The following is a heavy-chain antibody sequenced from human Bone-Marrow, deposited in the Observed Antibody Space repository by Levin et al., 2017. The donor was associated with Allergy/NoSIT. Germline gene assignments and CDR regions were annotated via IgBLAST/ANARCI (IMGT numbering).Heavy chain of an antibody. CDR2: INQDGSET. CDR3: AGGGYKGAAGLLFS. Sequence: PGGSLRLSCAVSGFTLSNYWMNWVRQAPGKGLEWVANINQDGSETYYADSVRGRFTISRHNAAYSVFLQMNTLRADDTATYYCAGGGYKGAAGLLFSWGQGTLVIVSS. CDR1: GFTLSNYW. D-gene: IGHD6-13*01. V-gene: IGHV3-7*01. J-gene: IGHJ5*02.